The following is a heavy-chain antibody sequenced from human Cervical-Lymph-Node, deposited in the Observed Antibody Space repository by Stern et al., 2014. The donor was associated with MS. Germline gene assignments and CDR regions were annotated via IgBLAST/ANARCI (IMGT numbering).Heavy chain of an antibody. CDR3: ARQYVNGQNCFDP. V-gene: IGHV3-33*01. D-gene: IGHD2-8*01. CDR1: GFTFSAFG. J-gene: IGHJ5*02. CDR2: IWYDGTSQ. Sequence: QVHLVESGGGVVQPGRSLRLSCTGSGFTFSAFGIHWVRQAPGKGLEWVAGIWYDGTSQSYRASVKGRFTISRDNSKNTVYLQMNSLRVEDTAIFYCARQYVNGQNCFDPWGQGTLVTVSS.